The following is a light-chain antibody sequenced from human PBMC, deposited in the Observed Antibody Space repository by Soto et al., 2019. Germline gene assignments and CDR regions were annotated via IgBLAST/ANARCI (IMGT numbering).Light chain of an antibody. CDR1: KRINNY. CDR2: AAS. V-gene: IGKV1-39*01. Sequence: DIQMTQSPSSLSASVGDRVTITCRSSKRINNYLNWYQQKPGNAPKLLIYAASSLQSRVPSRFSGSGSGTDFTLTISSLQPEDSATYYCQQSYSTLYSSGQGTKLEIK. CDR3: QQSYSTLYS. J-gene: IGKJ2*01.